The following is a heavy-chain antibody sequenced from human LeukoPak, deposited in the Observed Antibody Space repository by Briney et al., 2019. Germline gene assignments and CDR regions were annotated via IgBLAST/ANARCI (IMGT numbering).Heavy chain of an antibody. V-gene: IGHV4-4*07. J-gene: IGHJ5*02. D-gene: IGHD5-18*01. CDR1: GGSISSYY. CDR3: AASYSYGYGWFDP. CDR2: MYTSGST. Sequence: PSETLSLTCTVSGGSISSYYWSWIRQPAGRGLEWIGRMYTSGSTNYNPSLKSRVTMSLDTSKNQFSLKLSSVTAADTAVYYCAASYSYGYGWFDPWGQGTLVTVSS.